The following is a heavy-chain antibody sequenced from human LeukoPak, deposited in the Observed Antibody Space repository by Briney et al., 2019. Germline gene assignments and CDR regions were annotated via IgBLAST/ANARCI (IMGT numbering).Heavy chain of an antibody. CDR2: ISSTGST. CDR1: GGSISSGSYY. J-gene: IGHJ4*02. D-gene: IGHD3-10*01. V-gene: IGHV4-61*02. Sequence: SETLSLTCTVSGGSISSGSYYWSWIRQPAGKGLEYLGRISSTGSTNYNPSLRSRVTISADTSKNHFSLKLTSVTAADTAVYYCARDQTYSGSGIYTYFDYWGQGILVTVSS. CDR3: ARDQTYSGSGIYTYFDY.